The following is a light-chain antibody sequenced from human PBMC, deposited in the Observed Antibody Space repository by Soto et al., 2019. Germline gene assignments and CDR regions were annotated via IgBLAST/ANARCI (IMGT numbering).Light chain of an antibody. CDR2: YDD. CDR3: PAWDASLHGHV. CDR1: SSNIGNNA. V-gene: IGLV1-36*01. Sequence: QSVLTQPPSVSEAPRQRVTISCSGSSSNIGNNAVNWYQQLPGKAPKLLIYYDDLLPSGVSDRFSGSKSGTSASLAISGLQSEDEADYYCPAWDASLHGHVFGTGTKLTVL. J-gene: IGLJ1*01.